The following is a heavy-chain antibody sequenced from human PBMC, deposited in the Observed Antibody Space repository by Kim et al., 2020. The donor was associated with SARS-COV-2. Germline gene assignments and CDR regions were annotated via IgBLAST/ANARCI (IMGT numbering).Heavy chain of an antibody. J-gene: IGHJ6*03. CDR1: GFTFSSYS. Sequence: GGSLRLSCAASGFTFSSYSMNWVRQAPGKGLEWVSSISSSSTYIYYADSVKGRFTISRDNSKSSLYLQMNSLRAEDTTVYYCARDPRYSIYYYYYQMDVWGKGTTVTVSS. CDR3: ARDPRYSIYYYYYQMDV. D-gene: IGHD4-4*01. V-gene: IGHV3-21*01. CDR2: ISSSSTYI.